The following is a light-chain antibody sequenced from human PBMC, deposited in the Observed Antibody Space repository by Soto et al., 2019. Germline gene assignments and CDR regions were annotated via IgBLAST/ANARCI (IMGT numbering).Light chain of an antibody. CDR1: QSISSSY. J-gene: IGKJ1*01. V-gene: IGKV3-20*01. CDR2: GAS. Sequence: EDILSQSPGTLSLSQGERATLSCRASQSISSSYLGWYQQKPGQGPRLLIYGASSRATGIPDRFSGSGSGTDFTLRISRLEPEDFAVYYCQQYNNWPPWTFGQGTKVDI. CDR3: QQYNNWPPWT.